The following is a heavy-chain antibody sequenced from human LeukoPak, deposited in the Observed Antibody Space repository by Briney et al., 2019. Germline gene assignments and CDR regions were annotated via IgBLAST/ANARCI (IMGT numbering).Heavy chain of an antibody. CDR1: GSSISSYY. V-gene: IGHV4-59*08. CDR3: ARHPVYYYDSSGYLGAFDI. D-gene: IGHD3-22*01. Sequence: SETLSLTCTVSGSSISSYYWSWIRQPPGKGLEWIGYIYYSGSTNYNPSLKSRVTISVDTSKNQFSLKLSSVTAADTAVYYCARHPVYYYDSSGYLGAFDIWGQGTMVTASS. J-gene: IGHJ3*02. CDR2: IYYSGST.